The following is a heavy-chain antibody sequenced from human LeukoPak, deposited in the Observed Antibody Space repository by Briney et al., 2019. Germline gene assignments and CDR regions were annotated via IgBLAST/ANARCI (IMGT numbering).Heavy chain of an antibody. V-gene: IGHV4-39*07. D-gene: IGHD3-3*01. Sequence: PSETLSLTCTVSGGSISSSDYYWGWIRQPPGKELEWIGTIYYSGSTNYNPSLKSRVTISVDTSKNQFSLKLSSVTAADTAVYYCARDSGWSGYYLVPWTRPAYYFDYWGQGTLVTVSS. CDR3: ARDSGWSGYYLVPWTRPAYYFDY. CDR1: GGSISSSDYY. CDR2: IYYSGST. J-gene: IGHJ4*02.